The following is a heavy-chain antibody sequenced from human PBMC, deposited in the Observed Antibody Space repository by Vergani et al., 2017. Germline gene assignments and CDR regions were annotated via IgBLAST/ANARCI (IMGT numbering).Heavy chain of an antibody. CDR3: VRRNNVVRETDYFDY. CDR1: GGSISSGAFS. D-gene: IGHD3-10*01. Sequence: QLQLQESGSGLVKPSQTLSLNCAASGGSISSGAFSWGWIRQPPGRGLQWIGNIFQSGSPDYNRSLKSRVNISLDKSKNHFSLSLSSVTAADTDVYYGVRRNNVVRETDYFDYWGEEVLVTVSS. J-gene: IGHJ4*02. CDR2: IFQSGSP. V-gene: IGHV4-30-2*01.